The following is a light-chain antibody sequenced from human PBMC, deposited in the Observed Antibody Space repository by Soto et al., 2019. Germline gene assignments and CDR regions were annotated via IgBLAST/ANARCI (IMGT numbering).Light chain of an antibody. Sequence: IVMTQSPDTLYLSPGEGATLSCRASQSVRTKLAWYQQKAGQAPRLLIYGASTRATGIPDRFSGIGSGTEFTLTISSLQSEDFAVYYCQQYNSWPPITFGQGTRLEIK. J-gene: IGKJ5*01. CDR2: GAS. V-gene: IGKV3-15*01. CDR1: QSVRTK. CDR3: QQYNSWPPIT.